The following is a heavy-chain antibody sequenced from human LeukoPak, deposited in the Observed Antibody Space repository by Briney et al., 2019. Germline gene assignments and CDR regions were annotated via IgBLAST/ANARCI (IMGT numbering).Heavy chain of an antibody. Sequence: GESLKISCKGSGYSFTSYWIGWVRQMPGKGLEWMGIIYPGDSDTRYSTSFQGQVTISADKSISTAYLQWSSLKASDTAMYYCARTRYYDSSGYYAFGGFDPWGQGTLVTVSS. V-gene: IGHV5-51*01. CDR2: IYPGDSDT. CDR3: ARTRYYDSSGYYAFGGFDP. J-gene: IGHJ5*02. D-gene: IGHD3-22*01. CDR1: GYSFTSYW.